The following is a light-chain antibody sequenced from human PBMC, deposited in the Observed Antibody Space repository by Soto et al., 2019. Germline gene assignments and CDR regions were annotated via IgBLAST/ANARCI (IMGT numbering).Light chain of an antibody. CDR3: LQDYATPYT. J-gene: IGKJ2*01. CDR2: AAA. V-gene: IGKV1-6*01. CDR1: QDIGND. Sequence: IQTTQSPSSLSASVGDRVNITCRASQDIGNDLGWYQQKPGKAPKLLIFAAATLQSGVPLSFSGRGSGTDFTLTISSVLPEDSAIYFCLQDYATPYTFGQGTNLEIK.